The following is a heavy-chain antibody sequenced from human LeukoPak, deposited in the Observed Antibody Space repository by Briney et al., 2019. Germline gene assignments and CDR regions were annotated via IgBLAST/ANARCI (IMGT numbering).Heavy chain of an antibody. CDR3: ASRFGMDV. D-gene: IGHD5-24*01. CDR2: IYYSGST. CDR1: GGSISSNSYY. J-gene: IGHJ6*02. V-gene: IGHV4-39*01. Sequence: PSETLSLTCTVSGGSISSNSYYWGWIRQPPGKGLEWIGSIYYSGSTYYNPSLKSRVTISVDTSKNQFSLKLSSVTAADTAVYYCASRFGMDVWGQGTTVTVSS.